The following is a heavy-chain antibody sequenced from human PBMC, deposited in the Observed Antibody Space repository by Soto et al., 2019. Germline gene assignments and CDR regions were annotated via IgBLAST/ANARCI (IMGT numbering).Heavy chain of an antibody. CDR2: IIPIFGTA. Sequence: GASVKVSCKASGGTFSSYAISWVRQAPGQGLEWMGGIIPIFGTANYAQKFQGRVTITADESTSTAYMELSSLRSEDTAVYYCARTLYCSGGSCYPFDYWGQGTLVTVSS. J-gene: IGHJ4*02. CDR3: ARTLYCSGGSCYPFDY. CDR1: GGTFSSYA. V-gene: IGHV1-69*13. D-gene: IGHD2-15*01.